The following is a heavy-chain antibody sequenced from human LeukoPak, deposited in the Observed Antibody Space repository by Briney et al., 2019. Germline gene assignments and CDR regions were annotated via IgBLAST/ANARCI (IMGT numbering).Heavy chain of an antibody. CDR2: IYTGGST. V-gene: IGHV4-4*07. J-gene: IGHJ5*02. CDR3: ARDYYYDSSGYYSSMGFDP. Sequence: SETLSLTCTVPVGSISRYYWSWIRQPAGKGLEWIGHIYTGGSTNYNPSLKSRVTMSVDTSKNQFSLKLSSVTAADTTVYYWARDYYYDSSGYYSSMGFDPWGQGTLVTVSS. D-gene: IGHD3-22*01. CDR1: VGSISRYY.